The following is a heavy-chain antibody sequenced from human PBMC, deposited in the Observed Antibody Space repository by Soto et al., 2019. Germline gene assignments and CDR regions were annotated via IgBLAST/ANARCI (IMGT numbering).Heavy chain of an antibody. CDR1: GFIFDDYA. CDR2: ISWNSGSI. CDR3: AKDLGYCSGGSCYSAFDI. V-gene: IGHV3-9*01. Sequence: AVGSLRLSCAASGFIFDDYAMHWVRQAPGKGLEWVSGISWNSGSIGYADSVKGRFTMSRDNAKNSLYLQMNSLTTEDTALYYCAKDLGYCSGGSCYSAFDIWGQGTMVTVSS. D-gene: IGHD2-15*01. J-gene: IGHJ3*02.